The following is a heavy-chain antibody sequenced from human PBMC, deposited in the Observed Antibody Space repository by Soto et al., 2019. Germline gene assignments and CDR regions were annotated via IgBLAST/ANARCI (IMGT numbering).Heavy chain of an antibody. Sequence: QVQLQESGPGLVKPSETLSLTCTVSGGSISSYYWSWIRQPPGKGLEWIGYIYYSGSTNYNPSLKSRVTISVHTSKNQFSLKLSSVTAADPAVYYCARRKSITIFGVVTYYFDYWGQGTLVTVSS. J-gene: IGHJ4*02. CDR1: GGSISSYY. CDR3: ARRKSITIFGVVTYYFDY. D-gene: IGHD3-3*01. V-gene: IGHV4-59*08. CDR2: IYYSGST.